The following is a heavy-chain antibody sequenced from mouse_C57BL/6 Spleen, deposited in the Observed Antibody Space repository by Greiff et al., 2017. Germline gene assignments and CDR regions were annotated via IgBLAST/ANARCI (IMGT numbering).Heavy chain of an antibody. CDR3: ARSGDYDLYAMDY. V-gene: IGHV1-72*01. Sequence: VQLKQPGAELVKPGASVKLSCKASGYTFTSYWMHWVKQRPGRGLEWIGRIDPNSGGTKYNEKFKSKATLTVDKPSSTAYMQLSSLTSEDSAVYYCARSGDYDLYAMDYWGQGASVTVSS. CDR2: IDPNSGGT. CDR1: GYTFTSYW. J-gene: IGHJ4*01. D-gene: IGHD2-4*01.